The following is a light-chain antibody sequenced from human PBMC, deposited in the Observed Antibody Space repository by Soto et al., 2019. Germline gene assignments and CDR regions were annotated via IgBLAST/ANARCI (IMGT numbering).Light chain of an antibody. J-gene: IGKJ4*01. CDR1: QSLLSINGDNY. Sequence: DIVMTQSPLSLPVTPGEPASISCRSSQSLLSINGDNYLDWYLQKPGQSPQLLIYLGSNRASRVPDRFSGSGSGTDFTLKISRVEAEDVGVYYCMQVAQAPPAFGGVTKVEIK. CDR2: LGS. CDR3: MQVAQAPPA. V-gene: IGKV2-28*01.